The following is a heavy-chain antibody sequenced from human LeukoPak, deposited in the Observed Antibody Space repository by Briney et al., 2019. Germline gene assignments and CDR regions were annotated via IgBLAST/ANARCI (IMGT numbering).Heavy chain of an antibody. Sequence: PSETLSLTCTVSGGSVSSGSYYWSRIRQPPGKGLEWIGYIHNSGSTNYNPSLKSRVTISVDTSKNQFSLKLSSVTAADTAVYYCARVIAVAGNFDYWGQGTLVTVSS. CDR1: GGSVSSGSYY. V-gene: IGHV4-61*01. J-gene: IGHJ4*02. D-gene: IGHD6-19*01. CDR2: IHNSGST. CDR3: ARVIAVAGNFDY.